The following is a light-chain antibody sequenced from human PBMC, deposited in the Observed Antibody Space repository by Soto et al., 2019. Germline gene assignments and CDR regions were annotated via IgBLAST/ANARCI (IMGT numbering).Light chain of an antibody. J-gene: IGKJ4*01. CDR1: QAVPNN. CDR3: QQVKTYPRT. V-gene: IGKV1-9*01. CDR2: EES. Sequence: LTQSPVTLSASVGDRVTITCRPSQAVPNNMAWYQQKPGKPPKLLIYEESTLHSGVPSRFSGRKSGTQFTLTIDSLQPEDFATYYCQQVKTYPRTFGGGTKVDIK.